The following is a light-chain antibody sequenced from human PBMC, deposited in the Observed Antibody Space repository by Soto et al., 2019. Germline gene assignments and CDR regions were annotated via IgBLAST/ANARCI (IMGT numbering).Light chain of an antibody. CDR2: DAY. V-gene: IGKV1D-13*01. Sequence: AIQLTQSPSSLSASVGDRITVTCRASQGIGTALVWFQQKPGKAPELLNYDAYNLQSGVPSRFSGSGSGTDFTLTISSLQPEDFATYYCQQFRDYPITFGQGTRLEIK. CDR1: QGIGTA. J-gene: IGKJ5*01. CDR3: QQFRDYPIT.